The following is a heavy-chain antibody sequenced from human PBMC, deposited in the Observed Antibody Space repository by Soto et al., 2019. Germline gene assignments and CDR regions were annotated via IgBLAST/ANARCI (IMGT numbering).Heavy chain of an antibody. V-gene: IGHV3-48*01. Sequence: DVQLVESGGGLVQPGGSLRLSCAVSVFTFNSSIINWVRQAPGKGLEWVSYISPSSDTKYYADSVKGRFTISRDSAKKTVYLQMNSLRAEDTAVYFCARELRDSHIHFDHWGQGTRVTVSS. CDR3: ARELRDSHIHFDH. D-gene: IGHD2-21*02. J-gene: IGHJ5*02. CDR1: VFTFNSSI. CDR2: ISPSSDTK.